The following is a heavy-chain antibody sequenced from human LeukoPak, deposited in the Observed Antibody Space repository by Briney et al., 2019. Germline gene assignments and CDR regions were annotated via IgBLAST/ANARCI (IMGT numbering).Heavy chain of an antibody. V-gene: IGHV4-39*01. CDR3: VRHGVRGVIEINWFDS. CDR1: GGSISSSSYY. J-gene: IGHJ5*01. Sequence: KASETLSLTCTVSGGSISSSSYYWGWIRQPPGKGLEWIGSVYYSGSTYYNPSLKSRVTMSVDTSKNQFSLKLSSVTAADTAVYYCVRHGVRGVIEINWFDSWGQGTLVTVSS. D-gene: IGHD3-10*01. CDR2: VYYSGST.